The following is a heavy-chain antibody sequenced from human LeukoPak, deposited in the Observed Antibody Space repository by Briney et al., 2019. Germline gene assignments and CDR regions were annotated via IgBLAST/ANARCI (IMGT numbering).Heavy chain of an antibody. Sequence: GGSLRLSCAASGFTFSSHGMNWVRQAPGKGLEWVSGISPSGGITYYTDSVKGRFTISRDNSKNTQSLQMNSLRAEDTAVYYCARDQEPDCSGGSCYSNYYDMDVWGKGTTVTVSS. CDR2: ISPSGGIT. D-gene: IGHD2-15*01. CDR1: GFTFSSHG. V-gene: IGHV3-23*01. J-gene: IGHJ6*03. CDR3: ARDQEPDCSGGSCYSNYYDMDV.